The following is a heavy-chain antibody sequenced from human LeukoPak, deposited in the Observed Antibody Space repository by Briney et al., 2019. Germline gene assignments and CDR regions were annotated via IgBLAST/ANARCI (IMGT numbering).Heavy chain of an antibody. D-gene: IGHD5-24*01. CDR2: INVVNGNT. CDR1: GYTFTTYP. Sequence: ASVKISCKASGYTFTTYPMHWVRQAPGQRPEWMGWINVVNGNTKYSQELQGRVTITTDTSTSTVFMELNSLQSEDTAVFYCARDRDGYNGGDYWGQGTLVTVSS. J-gene: IGHJ4*02. CDR3: ARDRDGYNGGDY. V-gene: IGHV1-3*03.